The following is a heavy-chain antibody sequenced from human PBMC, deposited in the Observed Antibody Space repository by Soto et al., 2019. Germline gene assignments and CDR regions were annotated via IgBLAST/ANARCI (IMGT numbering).Heavy chain of an antibody. D-gene: IGHD2-15*01. CDR1: GFTVSSNY. J-gene: IGHJ4*02. CDR2: IYSGGST. CDR3: ASLYWYGPGGY. V-gene: IGHV3-53*01. Sequence: PGGSLRLSFASSGFTVSSNYMSWVRQAPGKGLEWVSVIYSGGSTYYADSVKGRFTISRDNSKNTLYLQMNSLRAEDTAVYYCASLYWYGPGGYWGQGTLVTVSS.